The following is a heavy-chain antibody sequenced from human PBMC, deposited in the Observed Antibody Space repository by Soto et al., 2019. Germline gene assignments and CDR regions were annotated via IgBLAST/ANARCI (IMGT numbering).Heavy chain of an antibody. CDR1: GFPIDGYG. CDR2: ISGSGAGT. D-gene: IGHD1-1*01. Sequence: PGGSLRLSCAASGFPIDGYGMNWVRQAPGKGLRWVSSISGSGAGTYYADSVKGRFTVSRDNSKDTVFLQMNSLRAEDTAIYYCAKSMMATTGANWHDPWGQGTLVTVSS. CDR3: AKSMMATTGANWHDP. J-gene: IGHJ5*02. V-gene: IGHV3-23*01.